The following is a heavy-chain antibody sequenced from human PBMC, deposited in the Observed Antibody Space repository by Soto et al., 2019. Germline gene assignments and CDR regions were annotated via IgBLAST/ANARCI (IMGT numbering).Heavy chain of an antibody. D-gene: IGHD3-16*02. V-gene: IGHV3-30*18. CDR1: GFTFSSYG. CDR3: AKDDYVWGGYPGFPNFDY. J-gene: IGHJ4*02. CDR2: ISYDGSNK. Sequence: GGSLRLSCAASGFTFSSYGMHWVRQAPGKGLEWVAVISYDGSNKYYADSVKGRFTISRDNSKNTLYLQMNSLRAEDTAVYYCAKDDYVWGGYPGFPNFDYWGQGTLVTVSS.